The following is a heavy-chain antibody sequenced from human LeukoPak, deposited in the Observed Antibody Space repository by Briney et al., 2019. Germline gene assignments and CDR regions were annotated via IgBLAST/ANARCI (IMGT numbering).Heavy chain of an antibody. V-gene: IGHV1-69*06. J-gene: IGHJ4*02. CDR2: IIPIFGTA. CDR3: ARDTWLQLDY. Sequence: ASVKVSCKASGGTFSSYAISWVRQAPGQGLEWMGRIIPIFGTANYAQKFQGRVTITADKSTSTAYMELSSLRSEGTAVYYCARDTWLQLDYWGQGTLVTVSS. D-gene: IGHD5-24*01. CDR1: GGTFSSYA.